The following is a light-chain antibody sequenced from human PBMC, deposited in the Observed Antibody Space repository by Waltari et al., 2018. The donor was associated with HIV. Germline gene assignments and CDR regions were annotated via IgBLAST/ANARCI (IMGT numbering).Light chain of an antibody. V-gene: IGKV3D-15*01. CDR1: QRVSTS. J-gene: IGKJ4*01. CDR2: DAS. Sequence: EIVMTQSPGPLSVSPGEGASLSCRASQRVSTSLAWYQQKPGQTPTLIVYDASARATGVPDRFSGGGSGTDFTLTISSLQSEDFAVYYCQQYKNWPLTFGGGTKVETK. CDR3: QQYKNWPLT.